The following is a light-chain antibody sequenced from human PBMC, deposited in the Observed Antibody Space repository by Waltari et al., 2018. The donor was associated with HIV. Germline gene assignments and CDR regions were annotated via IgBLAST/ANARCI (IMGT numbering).Light chain of an antibody. CDR3: AAWDDSLGGLL. J-gene: IGLJ2*01. CDR1: SSNIGSNY. Sequence: QSVLTQPPSASGTPGQRVTISCSGSSSNIGSNYVYWYQQLPGTAPKLLIYRNRQRPSGVPDRFAGSKSGTSASLAISGLRSEDEADYYCAAWDDSLGGLLFGGGTKLTVL. V-gene: IGLV1-47*01. CDR2: RNR.